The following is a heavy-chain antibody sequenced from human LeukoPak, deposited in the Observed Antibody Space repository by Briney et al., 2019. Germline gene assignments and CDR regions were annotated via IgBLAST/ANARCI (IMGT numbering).Heavy chain of an antibody. Sequence: SETLSLTCTVSGGSISSSSYYWGWLRQPPGKGLEWIGSIYYSGTTYDNPSLKSRVTISVDTSKNQFSLKLSSVTAADTAVYYCAEVGATHFDYWGQGTLVTVSS. D-gene: IGHD1-26*01. CDR3: AEVGATHFDY. J-gene: IGHJ4*02. CDR2: IYYSGTT. CDR1: GGSISSSSYY. V-gene: IGHV4-39*07.